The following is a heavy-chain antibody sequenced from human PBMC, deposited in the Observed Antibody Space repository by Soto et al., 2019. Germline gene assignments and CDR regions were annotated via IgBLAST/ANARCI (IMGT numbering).Heavy chain of an antibody. CDR3: AKGLGYCSGGSCYSYYYYGMDV. D-gene: IGHD2-15*01. V-gene: IGHV3-30*18. J-gene: IGHJ6*02. CDR2: ISYDGSNK. Sequence: PGGSLRLSCAASGFTFSSYGMHWVRQAPGKGLEWVAVISYDGSNKYYADSVKGRFTISRDNSKNTLYLQMNSLRAEDTALYYCAKGLGYCSGGSCYSYYYYGMDVWGQGTTVTVSS. CDR1: GFTFSSYG.